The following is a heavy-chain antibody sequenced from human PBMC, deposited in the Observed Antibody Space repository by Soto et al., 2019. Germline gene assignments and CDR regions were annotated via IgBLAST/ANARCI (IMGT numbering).Heavy chain of an antibody. J-gene: IGHJ5*02. V-gene: IGHV2-70*04. Sequence: SGPTAGEPTQTLTLTCTFSGFSLSTSGMRVSWIRQPPGKALEWLARIDWDDDKFYSTSLKTRLTISKDTSKNQVVLTMTNMDPVDTATYYCARIGSGNWFDPWGQGTLVTVSS. CDR2: IDWDDDK. CDR3: ARIGSGNWFDP. CDR1: GFSLSTSGMR. D-gene: IGHD2-15*01.